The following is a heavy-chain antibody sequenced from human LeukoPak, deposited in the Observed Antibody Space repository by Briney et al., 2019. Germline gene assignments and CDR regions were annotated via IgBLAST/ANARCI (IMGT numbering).Heavy chain of an antibody. D-gene: IGHD3-16*01. V-gene: IGHV1-46*01. CDR1: GYTFTSYY. CDR2: ISPTGGST. J-gene: IGHJ3*02. Sequence: GASVKVSCKASGYTFTSYYMHWVRQAPGQGLEWMGVISPTGGSTSYAQKFQGRVTMTRDMSTSTVYMELSSLRSEDTAVYYCARSGRLGDAFDIWGQGTMVTVSS. CDR3: ARSGRLGDAFDI.